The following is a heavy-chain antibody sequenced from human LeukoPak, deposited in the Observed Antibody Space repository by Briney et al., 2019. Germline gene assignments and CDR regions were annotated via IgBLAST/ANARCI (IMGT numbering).Heavy chain of an antibody. J-gene: IGHJ4*02. D-gene: IGHD1-26*01. V-gene: IGHV4-59*08. CDR2: ILYSGST. CDR3: ASSPSGSYSQIDY. CDR1: GGSISGHW. Sequence: SETLSLTCSVSGGSISGHWWTWVRQPPGEGLEWIGDILYSGSTNYNPSLKSRLSILVDTSTNQFSLKLSSVTAADTAVYYCASSPSGSYSQIDYWGQGTLVTVSS.